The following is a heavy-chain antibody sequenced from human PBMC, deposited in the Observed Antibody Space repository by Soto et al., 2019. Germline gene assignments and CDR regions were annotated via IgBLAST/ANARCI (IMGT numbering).Heavy chain of an antibody. CDR1: GFTFSSYW. V-gene: IGHV3-74*01. CDR3: ASGKWYYFDY. Sequence: EVQLVESGGGLVQPGGSLRLSCSASGFTFSSYWMHWVRQAPGKGLVWVSRINSDGSSTSYADSVKGRFTISRDNAKNTLQLQMNSLRAEDTAVYYCASGKWYYFDYWGQGTLVTVSS. CDR2: INSDGSST. D-gene: IGHD2-8*01. J-gene: IGHJ4*02.